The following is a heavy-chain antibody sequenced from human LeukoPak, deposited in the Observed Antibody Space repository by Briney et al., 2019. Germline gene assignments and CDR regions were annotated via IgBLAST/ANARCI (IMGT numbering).Heavy chain of an antibody. D-gene: IGHD1-7*01. CDR1: GFTFSTTW. Sequence: GGSLRLSCAASGFTFSTTWLHWVRQTPGEGLVWVSRMNSDGSTTNYADSVKGRFTISTDNAKSTLYLHMNNLRVEDTAVYYCATAGNYRFDNWGQGTLVTVSP. V-gene: IGHV3-74*01. J-gene: IGHJ4*02. CDR3: ATAGNYRFDN. CDR2: MNSDGSTT.